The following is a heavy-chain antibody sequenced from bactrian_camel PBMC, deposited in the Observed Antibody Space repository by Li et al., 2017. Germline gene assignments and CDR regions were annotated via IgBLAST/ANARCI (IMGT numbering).Heavy chain of an antibody. J-gene: IGHJ4*01. V-gene: IGHV3S53*01. CDR3: AAQPYSAGDVRRRRDVRCGLEGDFDY. D-gene: IGHD6*01. Sequence: HVQLVESGGGLVRPGGSLRHSCAAPGGITGTCDMEWYRQAVGKQREWVSSIDTDGTTNYADNVEGRFTISKDKAKGTVYLQMNSLKPEDTAMYYCAAQPYSAGDVRRRRDVRCGLEGDFDYWGQGTQVTVS. CDR2: IDTDGTT. CDR1: GGITGTCD.